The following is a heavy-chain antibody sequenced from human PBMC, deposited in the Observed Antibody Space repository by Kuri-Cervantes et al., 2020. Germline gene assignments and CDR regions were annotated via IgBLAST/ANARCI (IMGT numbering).Heavy chain of an antibody. V-gene: IGHV3-30*02. J-gene: IGHJ6*03. D-gene: IGHD3-22*01. Sequence: GGSLRLSCAASGFTFSDCGMHWVRQAPGKGLEWVAFIRYDGSNKYYVDSVKGRFSISRDNSKNTLYLQMNSLRGEDTAVYYCARAYSPNNYYDSRRYYYYYMDVWGKGTTVTVSS. CDR1: GFTFSDCG. CDR2: IRYDGSNK. CDR3: ARAYSPNNYYDSRRYYYYYMDV.